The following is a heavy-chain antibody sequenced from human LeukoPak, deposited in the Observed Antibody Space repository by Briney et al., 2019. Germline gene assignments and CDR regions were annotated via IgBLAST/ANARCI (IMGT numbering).Heavy chain of an antibody. D-gene: IGHD1-26*01. Sequence: SETLSLTCTVSGGSISSYYWSWIRQPPGKGLEWIGYIYYSGSTNYNPSLKSRVTISVDTSKNQFSLQLNSVTPEDTAVYYCEKEGGSYWLPYYYYYMDVWGKGTTVTVSS. CDR1: GGSISSYY. V-gene: IGHV4-59*12. CDR3: EKEGGSYWLPYYYYYMDV. J-gene: IGHJ6*03. CDR2: IYYSGST.